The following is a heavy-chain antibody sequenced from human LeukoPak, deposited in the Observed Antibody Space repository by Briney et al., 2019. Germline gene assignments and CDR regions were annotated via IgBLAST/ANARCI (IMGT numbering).Heavy chain of an antibody. D-gene: IGHD3-3*01. V-gene: IGHV4-34*01. J-gene: IGHJ6*03. Sequence: SETLSLTCAVYGGSFSGYYWSWIRQPPGKGLEWIGEINHSGSTNYNPSLKSRVTISVDTSKNQFSLKLSSVTAADTAVYYCARGRKPYYDFWSGPPRYYYMDVWGKGTTVTVSS. CDR3: ARGRKPYYDFWSGPPRYYYMDV. CDR2: INHSGST. CDR1: GGSFSGYY.